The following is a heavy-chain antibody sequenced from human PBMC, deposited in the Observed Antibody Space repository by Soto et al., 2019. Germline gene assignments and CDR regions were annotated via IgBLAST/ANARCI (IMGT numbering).Heavy chain of an antibody. CDR2: ISNTGRYI. CDR3: ARVGPFLDYLADV. Sequence: SGGSLRLSCAASGFIFDSSGMNWVRQVPGKGLEWVSSISNTGRYIFYADSVKGRFTISRDNAKNSLYLEMNSLRAEDTAIYYCARVGPFLDYLADVWGQGTTVTVSS. V-gene: IGHV3-21*01. D-gene: IGHD3-3*01. J-gene: IGHJ6*02. CDR1: GFIFDSSG.